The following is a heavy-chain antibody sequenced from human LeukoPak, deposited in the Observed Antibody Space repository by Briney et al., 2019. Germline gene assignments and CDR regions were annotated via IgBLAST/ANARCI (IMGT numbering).Heavy chain of an antibody. D-gene: IGHD2-15*01. CDR3: ATAYCSGGSCGAWFDP. CDR1: GYTFTSYD. CDR2: MNPNSGNP. Sequence: GASVKVSCKASGYTFTSYDINWVRQATGQGLEWMGWMNPNSGNPGYAQKFQGRVTMTRNTSISTAYMELSSLRSEDTAVYYCATAYCSGGSCGAWFDPWGQGTLVTVSS. V-gene: IGHV1-8*01. J-gene: IGHJ5*02.